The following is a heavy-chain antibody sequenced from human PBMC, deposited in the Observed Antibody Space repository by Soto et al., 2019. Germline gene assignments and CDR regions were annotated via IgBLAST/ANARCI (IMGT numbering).Heavy chain of an antibody. V-gene: IGHV3-30*18. Sequence: QVQLVESGGGVVQPGRSLRLSCAASGFTFSSYGMHWVRQAPGKGLEWVAVISYDGSNKYYAESVKGRFTISRDNSKNTLYLQMNSLRAEDSAVYYCAKDLCRFSVTPMSYGMDVWGQGTTVTVSS. CDR2: ISYDGSNK. D-gene: IGHD2-21*02. J-gene: IGHJ6*02. CDR1: GFTFSSYG. CDR3: AKDLCRFSVTPMSYGMDV.